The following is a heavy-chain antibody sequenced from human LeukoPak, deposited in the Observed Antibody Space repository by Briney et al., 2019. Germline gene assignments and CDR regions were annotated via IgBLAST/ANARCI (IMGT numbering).Heavy chain of an antibody. CDR3: ARQAFWSGYSTPCFEY. D-gene: IGHD3-3*01. V-gene: IGHV4-39*01. Sequence: PSETLSLTCTVSGGSISSGGYYWSWIRQPPGKGLEWIGEINHSGSTNYNPSLKSRVTISVDTSKNQFSLKLSSVTAADTAVYYCARQAFWSGYSTPCFEYWGQGTLVTVSS. CDR1: GGSISSGGYY. J-gene: IGHJ4*02. CDR2: INHSGST.